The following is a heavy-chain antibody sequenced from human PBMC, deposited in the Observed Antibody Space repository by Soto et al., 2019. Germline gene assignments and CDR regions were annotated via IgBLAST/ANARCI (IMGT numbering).Heavy chain of an antibody. CDR3: ARDHYYCSGGSCYRAGMDV. D-gene: IGHD2-15*01. V-gene: IGHV3-21*01. CDR2: ISSSSSYI. CDR1: GFTFISYS. Sequence: GWSLRLSCASSGFTFISYSMNWVRQAPGKGLEWVSSISSSSSYIYYADSVKGRFTISRDNAKNSLYLQMNSLRAEDTAVYYCARDHYYCSGGSCYRAGMDVWGQGTTVTVSS. J-gene: IGHJ6*02.